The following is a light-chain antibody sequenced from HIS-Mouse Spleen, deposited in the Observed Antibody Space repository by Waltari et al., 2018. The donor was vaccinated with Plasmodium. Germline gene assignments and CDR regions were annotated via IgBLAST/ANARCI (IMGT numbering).Light chain of an antibody. J-gene: IGLJ1*01. V-gene: IGLV2-23*01. Sequence: QSALTQPASVSGSPGQSITISCTGTSSDVGSYNLVSWYQPHPGKAPKLMIYEGSKRAQGVSKRVSGSKSGNTASLTISGLQAEDEADYYCCSYAGSSTYVFGTGTKVTVL. CDR3: CSYAGSSTYV. CDR1: SSDVGSYNL. CDR2: EGS.